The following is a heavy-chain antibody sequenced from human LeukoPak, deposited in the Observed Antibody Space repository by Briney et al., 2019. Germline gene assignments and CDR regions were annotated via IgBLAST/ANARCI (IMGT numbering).Heavy chain of an antibody. D-gene: IGHD5-18*01. V-gene: IGHV3-23*01. CDR1: GFTFNIYA. CDR3: GKDRGYSYGYGFDY. Sequence: GGSLRLSCAASGFTFNIYAMSWVRQTPGTGREWVSAISGSGGSTYYADSVKGRFTISRDNSKNTLYLQMNSLRAEDTAVYYCGKDRGYSYGYGFDYWGQGTLVTVSS. J-gene: IGHJ4*02. CDR2: ISGSGGST.